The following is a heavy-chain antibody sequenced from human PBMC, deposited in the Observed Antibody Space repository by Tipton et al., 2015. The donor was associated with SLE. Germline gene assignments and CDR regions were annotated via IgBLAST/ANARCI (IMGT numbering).Heavy chain of an antibody. CDR1: GGSISSGGYS. V-gene: IGHV4-30-2*01. J-gene: IGHJ4*02. CDR2: IYHSGST. CDR3: ARDLYYYDSSKGY. Sequence: TLSLTCAVSGGSISSGGYSWSWIRQPPGKGLEWIGYIYHSGSTYYNPSLKSRVTISVDTSKNQFSLKLSSVTAADTAVYYCARDLYYYDSSKGYWGQGTLVTVSS. D-gene: IGHD3-22*01.